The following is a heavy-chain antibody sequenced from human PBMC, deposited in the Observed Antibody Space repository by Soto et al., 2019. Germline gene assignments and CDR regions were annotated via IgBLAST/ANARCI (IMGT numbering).Heavy chain of an antibody. CDR3: ARDSRGGAARRPTFYY. CDR2: IGRSGETI. CDR1: GFTFSSFE. D-gene: IGHD6-6*01. J-gene: IGHJ4*02. V-gene: IGHV3-48*03. Sequence: GGSLRLSCVGSGFTFSSFEMNWVRQTPGKGLEWLSYIGRSGETIYYADSGKGRFTISRDNAKSSLFLQMNGLRDEETGIYYCARDSRGGAARRPTFYYWGRGTLVTVSS.